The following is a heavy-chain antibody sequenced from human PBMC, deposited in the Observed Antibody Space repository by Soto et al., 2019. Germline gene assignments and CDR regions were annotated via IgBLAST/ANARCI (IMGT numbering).Heavy chain of an antibody. CDR1: GGSISSYY. J-gene: IGHJ6*02. V-gene: IGHV4-4*07. CDR2: IYTSGST. CDR3: ARDMMGITMVRGVTQPRFYYGMDV. Sequence: PWETLSLTCTVSGGSISSYYWSWIRQPAGKGLKWIERIYTSGSTNYNPSLKSRVTMSVDTSKNQFSLKLSSVTAADTAVYYCARDMMGITMVRGVTQPRFYYGMDVWGQGTTVTVSS. D-gene: IGHD3-10*01.